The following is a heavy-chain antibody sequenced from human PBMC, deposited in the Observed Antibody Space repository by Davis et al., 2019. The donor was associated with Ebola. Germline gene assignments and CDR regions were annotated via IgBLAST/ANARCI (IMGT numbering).Heavy chain of an antibody. CDR1: GWSFSGYY. D-gene: IGHD5-24*01. CDR3: ARVPGGDGYNSYDY. CDR2: INHSGST. J-gene: IGHJ4*02. Sequence: MPSETLSPTCAAYGWSFSGYYWSWIRQLPGKGLAWLGEINHSGSTNYNPSLKSRVTISVDTSKNQFSLKLGSVTAADTAVYYCARVPGGDGYNSYDYWGQGTLVTVSS. V-gene: IGHV4-34*01.